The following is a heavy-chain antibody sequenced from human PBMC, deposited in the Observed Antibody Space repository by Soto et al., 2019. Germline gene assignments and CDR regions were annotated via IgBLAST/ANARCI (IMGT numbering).Heavy chain of an antibody. J-gene: IGHJ6*02. D-gene: IGHD4-4*01. V-gene: IGHV3-30*18. Sequence: QVQLVESGGGVVQPGRSLRLSCAASGFTFSSYGMHWVRQAPGKGLEWVAVISYDGSNKYYADSVKGGFTISRDNSKNTLYLQMNSLRAEDTAVYYCAKGNYGTGLDVWGQGTTVTVSS. CDR1: GFTFSSYG. CDR3: AKGNYGTGLDV. CDR2: ISYDGSNK.